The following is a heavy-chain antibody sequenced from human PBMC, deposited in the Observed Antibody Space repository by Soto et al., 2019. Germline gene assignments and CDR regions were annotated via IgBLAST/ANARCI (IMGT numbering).Heavy chain of an antibody. CDR2: IKNDGSDT. D-gene: IGHD5-18*01. Sequence: VGSLRLSCAASGFTFRSYWMFWVRQAPGKGLVWVSHIKNDGSDTYYADSVKGRFTISRDNAKNTVYLEMNSLRAEDTAVYHCARGGYSAGFDVWGQGTTVTVSS. V-gene: IGHV3-74*01. CDR1: GFTFRSYW. J-gene: IGHJ6*02. CDR3: ARGGYSAGFDV.